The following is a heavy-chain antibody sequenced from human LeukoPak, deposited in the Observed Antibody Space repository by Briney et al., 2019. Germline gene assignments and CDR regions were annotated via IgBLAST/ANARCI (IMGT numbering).Heavy chain of an antibody. D-gene: IGHD2-15*01. V-gene: IGHV3-74*01. CDR1: GFAFSAYW. Sequence: GGSLRLSCAASGFAFSAYWMSWVRQAPGKGLEWVSRIKYDGTFVSYADSVKGRFTVSRDNAKNTLYLRMNSLRVEDTAIYYCAKDYSSVPDYWGRGTLVTVAS. J-gene: IGHJ4*02. CDR2: IKYDGTFV. CDR3: AKDYSSVPDY.